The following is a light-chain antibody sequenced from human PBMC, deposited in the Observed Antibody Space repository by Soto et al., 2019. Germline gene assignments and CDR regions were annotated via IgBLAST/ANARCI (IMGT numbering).Light chain of an antibody. V-gene: IGKV1-39*01. CDR3: QQSYSTPLT. J-gene: IGKJ4*01. CDR1: QSISSY. CDR2: AAS. Sequence: DIQMTQSPSSLSASVGDRVTITCRASQSISSYLNWYQQKPGKAPKLLIYAASSLQSGVPSRFSGSGSGTYFTLTISSLQPEDFATYYCQQSYSTPLTFGGGTKGDIK.